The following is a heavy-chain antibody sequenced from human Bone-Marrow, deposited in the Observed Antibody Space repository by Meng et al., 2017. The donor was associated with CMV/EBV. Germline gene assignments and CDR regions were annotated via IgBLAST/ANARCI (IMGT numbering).Heavy chain of an antibody. CDR3: ARAEAAARHWFDP. J-gene: IGHJ5*02. CDR1: GFNFSTYG. V-gene: IGHV3-30*02. CDR2: IRFDGTNK. Sequence: GESLKISCAASGFNFSTYGMHWVRQAPGKGLQWVAFIRFDGTNKKYVDSVKGRFTISRDNSKNTLYLQMNSLSTEDTAVYYCARAEAAARHWFDPWGQGTLVTVSS. D-gene: IGHD6-6*01.